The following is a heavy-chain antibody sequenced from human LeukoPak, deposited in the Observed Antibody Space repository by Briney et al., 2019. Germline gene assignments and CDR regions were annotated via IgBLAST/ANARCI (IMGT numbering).Heavy chain of an antibody. CDR3: AKGPVADSGYDLGGGYFDY. D-gene: IGHD5-12*01. V-gene: IGHV3-9*03. CDR2: ISWNSGSI. J-gene: IGHJ4*02. Sequence: PGGSLRLSCAASGFTFDDYAMHWVRQAPGKGLEWVSGISWNSGSIGYADSVKGRFTISRDNAKNSLYLQMNSLRAEDMASYYCAKGPVADSGYDLGGGYFDYWGQGTLVTVSS. CDR1: GFTFDDYA.